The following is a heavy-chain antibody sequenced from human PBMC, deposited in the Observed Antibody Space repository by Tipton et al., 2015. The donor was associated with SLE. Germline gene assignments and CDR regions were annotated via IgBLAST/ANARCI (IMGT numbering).Heavy chain of an antibody. CDR3: ARDVSKWSTQSSEFGL. Sequence: SLRLSCAASGFNFDDYGMAWVRQAPGKGLEWVSGINWNGESTAYADSVQGRFAISRDNAENSLFLLMKNLRAGDTARYYCARDVSKWSTQSSEFGLWGQGALVTVSS. J-gene: IGHJ4*02. CDR1: GFNFDDYG. CDR2: INWNGEST. V-gene: IGHV3-20*04. D-gene: IGHD3-16*01.